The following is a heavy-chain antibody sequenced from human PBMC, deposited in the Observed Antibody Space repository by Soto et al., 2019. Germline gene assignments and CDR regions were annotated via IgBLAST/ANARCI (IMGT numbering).Heavy chain of an antibody. CDR1: GGSISSYY. V-gene: IGHV4-59*08. Sequence: SQTLSLPCTVSGGSISSYYWSWIRQPPGKGLEWIGYIYYSGSTNYNPSLKSRVTISVDTSKNQFSLKLGAVTAADTAVYYCASERIEYYYGSGSYFKGPYYYMDVWGKGTTVTVSS. D-gene: IGHD3-10*01. CDR3: ASERIEYYYGSGSYFKGPYYYMDV. J-gene: IGHJ6*03. CDR2: IYYSGST.